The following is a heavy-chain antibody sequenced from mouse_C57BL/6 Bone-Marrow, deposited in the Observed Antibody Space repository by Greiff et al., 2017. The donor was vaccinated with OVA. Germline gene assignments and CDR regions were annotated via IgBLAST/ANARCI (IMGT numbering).Heavy chain of an antibody. D-gene: IGHD2-3*01. CDR3: ARDGYYDLFAY. CDR2: ISYDGSN. J-gene: IGHJ3*01. CDR1: GYSITSGYY. Sequence: EVQRVESGPGLVKPSQSLSLTCSVTGYSITSGYYWNWIRQFPGNKLEWMGYISYDGSNNYNPSLKNRISITRDTSKNQFFLKLNSVTTEDTATYYCARDGYYDLFAYWGQGTLVTVSA. V-gene: IGHV3-6*01.